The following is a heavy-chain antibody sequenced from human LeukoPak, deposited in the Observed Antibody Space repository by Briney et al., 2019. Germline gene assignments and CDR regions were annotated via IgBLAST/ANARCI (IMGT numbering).Heavy chain of an antibody. CDR2: IYPGDSRI. J-gene: IGHJ5*02. CDR1: GYSFTSYW. CDR3: ACRDLTSTWFLP. Sequence: GESLKISCQGFGYSFTSYWIGWVRQTPGKGMEWMGVIYPGDSRIRYNPSFQGQVTISIDKSISTAYLQWVSLKASDTAMYYCACRDLTSTWFLPWGQGTLVTVSS. D-gene: IGHD4-11*01. V-gene: IGHV5-51*01.